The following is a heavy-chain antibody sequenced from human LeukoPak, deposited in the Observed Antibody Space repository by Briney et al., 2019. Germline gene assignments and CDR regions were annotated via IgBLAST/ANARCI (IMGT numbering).Heavy chain of an antibody. J-gene: IGHJ4*02. CDR2: ISDSGDWA. D-gene: IGHD2-15*01. Sequence: GGSLRLSCAASGFTFSSYAMNWVRQAPGKGLEWVSTISDSGDWAQYADSVKGRFTISRDNSKNTLHLVMNSLRAEDTAVYYCATRDPCSGGSCHGLGYWGQGTLVTVSS. CDR1: GFTFSSYA. CDR3: ATRDPCSGGSCHGLGY. V-gene: IGHV3-23*01.